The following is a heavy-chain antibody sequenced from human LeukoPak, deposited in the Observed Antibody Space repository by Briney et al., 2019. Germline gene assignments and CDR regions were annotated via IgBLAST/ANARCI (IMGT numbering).Heavy chain of an antibody. CDR1: GGSISSGSYY. V-gene: IGHV4-61*02. CDR2: IYTSGST. Sequence: PSETLSLTCTVSGGSISSGSYYWSWIRQPAGKGLEWIGRIYTSGSTNYNPSLKSRVTISVDTSKNQFSLKLSSVTAADTAVYYCARGYSGYAPDAFDIWGQGTMVTVSS. CDR3: ARGYSGYAPDAFDI. J-gene: IGHJ3*02. D-gene: IGHD5-12*01.